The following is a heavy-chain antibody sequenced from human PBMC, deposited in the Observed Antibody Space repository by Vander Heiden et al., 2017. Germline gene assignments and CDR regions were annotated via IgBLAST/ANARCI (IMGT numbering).Heavy chain of an antibody. CDR2: INYRGIS. J-gene: IGHJ4*02. D-gene: IGHD4-4*01. V-gene: IGHV4-31*03. CDR1: GDSITSGAYY. Sequence: QVQLQESCPGLVKPSQTLSLTCTVSGDSITSGAYYWSWIRQHPGKGPEWIGYINYRGISYNKPSLQSRITISIDTSKNQFSLKLNSMTAADTAVYYCARLRRDDYNYGVFDDWGQGTLVTVSS. CDR3: ARLRRDDYNYGVFDD.